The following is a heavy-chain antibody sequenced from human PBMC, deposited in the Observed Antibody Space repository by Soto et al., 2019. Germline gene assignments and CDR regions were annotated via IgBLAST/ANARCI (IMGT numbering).Heavy chain of an antibody. CDR2: ISVSSTYI. CDR3: AKDTKPVAGTGDAFDI. CDR1: GFTFTSYS. D-gene: IGHD6-19*01. Sequence: GGSLRLSCAASGFTFTSYSMNWVRQAPGKGLEWVSSISVSSTYIYYADSVKGRFTISRDNAKNSLFLQMDSLSAEDTAVYYCAKDTKPVAGTGDAFDIWGQGTMVTVSS. J-gene: IGHJ3*02. V-gene: IGHV3-21*01.